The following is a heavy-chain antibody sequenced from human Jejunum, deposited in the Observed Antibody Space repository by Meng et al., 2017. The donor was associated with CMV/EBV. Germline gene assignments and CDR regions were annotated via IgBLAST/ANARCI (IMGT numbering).Heavy chain of an antibody. D-gene: IGHD3-22*01. Sequence: SFRDYSGAWIRQSPGKGLKWNEEINHRGNTNYNPSLRSRVTMSVDTSKAQFSLSLSSVTAADTAVYYCARGRGTVIVVAMEYYFDYWGQGTLVTVSS. J-gene: IGHJ4*02. CDR3: ARGRGTVIVVAMEYYFDY. CDR1: SFRDYS. V-gene: IGHV4-34*01. CDR2: INHRGNT.